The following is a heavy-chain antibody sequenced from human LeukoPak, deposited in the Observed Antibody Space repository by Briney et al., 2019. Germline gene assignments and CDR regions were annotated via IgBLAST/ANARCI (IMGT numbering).Heavy chain of an antibody. Sequence: SETLSLTCTVSGYSISSGYYWGWIRQPPGKGLQWIGSIYHSGSTYYNPSLKSRVTISVDTSKNQFSLKLSSVTAADTAVYYCARSTYYYDSSGYYYYYFDYWGQGTLVTVSS. V-gene: IGHV4-38-2*02. J-gene: IGHJ4*02. CDR3: ARSTYYYDSSGYYYYYFDY. CDR2: IYHSGST. D-gene: IGHD3-22*01. CDR1: GYSISSGYY.